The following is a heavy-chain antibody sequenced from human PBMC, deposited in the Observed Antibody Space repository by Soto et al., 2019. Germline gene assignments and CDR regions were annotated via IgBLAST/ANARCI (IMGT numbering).Heavy chain of an antibody. D-gene: IGHD3-3*01. V-gene: IGHV1-8*01. CDR3: ARRAYDFWSGYVDYYYMDV. J-gene: IGHJ6*03. CDR2: MNPNSGNT. CDR1: GYTFTSYD. Sequence: ASVKVSCKASGYTFTSYDINWVRQATGQGLEWMGWMNPNSGNTGYAQKFQGRVTMTRNTSISTAYMELSSLRSEDTAVYYCARRAYDFWSGYVDYYYMDVWGKGTTVTAP.